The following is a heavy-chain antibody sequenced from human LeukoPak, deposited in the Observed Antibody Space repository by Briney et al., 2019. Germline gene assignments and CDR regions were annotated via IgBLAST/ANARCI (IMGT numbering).Heavy chain of an antibody. D-gene: IGHD2-21*01. CDR3: ATSTYSVAAHIDY. J-gene: IGHJ4*02. CDR1: YHPLNIYW. V-gene: IGHV5-51*01. Sequence: GESLQISFKESYHPLNIYWIAWVRQMPGRGLEWMGIIFLDDSQIEYNPSFQGQITISADKSVKTAYLQWDSLQTSDTALYYCATSTYSVAAHIDYWGQGTPVTVST. CDR2: IFLDDSQI.